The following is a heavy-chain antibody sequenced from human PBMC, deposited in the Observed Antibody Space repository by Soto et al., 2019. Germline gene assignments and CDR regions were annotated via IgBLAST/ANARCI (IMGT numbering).Heavy chain of an antibody. J-gene: IGHJ6*02. CDR2: IIPIFGTA. D-gene: IGHD3-3*01. Sequence: ASVKVSCKASGGTFSSYAISWVRQAPGQGLEWMGGIIPIFGTANYAQKFQGRVTITADESTSTAYMELSSLRSEDTAVYYCARASRTIFGVVNTESYYYYGMDVWGQGTTVTVSS. V-gene: IGHV1-69*13. CDR1: GGTFSSYA. CDR3: ARASRTIFGVVNTESYYYYGMDV.